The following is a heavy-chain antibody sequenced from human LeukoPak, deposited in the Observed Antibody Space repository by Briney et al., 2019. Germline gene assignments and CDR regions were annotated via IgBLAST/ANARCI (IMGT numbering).Heavy chain of an antibody. CDR2: ISRSSNNK. D-gene: IGHD6-13*01. CDR1: GFTFSSYS. Sequence: GGSPRLSCAASGFTFSSYSMNWVRQAPGKGLEWVSSISRSSNNKYYADSVKGRFTISRDNAKNSLYLQMNSLRAEDTAVYYCARVAEAAAFDYWGQGTLVTVSS. J-gene: IGHJ4*02. CDR3: ARVAEAAAFDY. V-gene: IGHV3-21*01.